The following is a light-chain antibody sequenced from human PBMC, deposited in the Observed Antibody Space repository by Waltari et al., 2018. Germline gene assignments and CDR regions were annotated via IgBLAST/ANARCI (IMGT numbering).Light chain of an antibody. V-gene: IGLV3-27*01. J-gene: IGLJ2*01. Sequence: SYELTQPSSVSVSPGQTARLTCSGDVLAVKHVRWFQQKPGQAPVLVIYKDSERPPGLPERFSGSSSGTTVTLTISGAQVEDDGDYYCYSATDNNRFGGGTKLTVL. CDR3: YSATDNNR. CDR2: KDS. CDR1: VLAVKH.